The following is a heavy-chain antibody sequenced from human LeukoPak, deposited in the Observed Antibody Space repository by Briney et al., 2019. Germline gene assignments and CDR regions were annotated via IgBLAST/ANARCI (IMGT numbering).Heavy chain of an antibody. V-gene: IGHV3-74*01. J-gene: IGHJ4*02. CDR1: GFTFSNYW. D-gene: IGHD1-26*01. Sequence: PGGSLRLSCAASGFTFSNYWMHWLRQAPGKGLVWVSRINTDGTGTSYADSVKGRFTISRDGAKNTLYLQMSGLRAEDTAVYYCARVKSGSYYPIDYWGQGTLVTVSS. CDR2: INTDGTGT. CDR3: ARVKSGSYYPIDY.